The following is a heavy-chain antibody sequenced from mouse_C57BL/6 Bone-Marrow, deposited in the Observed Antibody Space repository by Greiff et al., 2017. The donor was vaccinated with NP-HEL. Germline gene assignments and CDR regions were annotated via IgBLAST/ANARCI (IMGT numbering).Heavy chain of an antibody. V-gene: IGHV6-3*01. CDR2: IRLKSDNYAT. Sequence: EVKLMESGGGLVQPGGSMKLSCVASGFTFSNYWMNWVRQSPEKGLEWVAQIRLKSDNYATHYAESVKGRFTISRDDSKSSVYLQMNNLRAEDTGIYYCTALFITTVVGNWYFDVWGTGTTVTVSS. J-gene: IGHJ1*03. D-gene: IGHD1-1*01. CDR1: GFTFSNYW. CDR3: TALFITTVVGNWYFDV.